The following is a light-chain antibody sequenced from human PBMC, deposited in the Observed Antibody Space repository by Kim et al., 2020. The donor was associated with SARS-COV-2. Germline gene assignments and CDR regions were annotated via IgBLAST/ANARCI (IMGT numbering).Light chain of an antibody. CDR2: ETS. Sequence: DIVMTQTPLSSPVTLGQPASISCRSSQSLVHSDGNTYLSWLQQRPGQPPRLLIYETSNRFYGVPDRFSGSGAETDFTLKISRVEAEDVGVYYCVQDTQFPYTFGQGTKLEI. CDR1: QSLVHSDGNTY. CDR3: VQDTQFPYT. J-gene: IGKJ2*01. V-gene: IGKV2-24*01.